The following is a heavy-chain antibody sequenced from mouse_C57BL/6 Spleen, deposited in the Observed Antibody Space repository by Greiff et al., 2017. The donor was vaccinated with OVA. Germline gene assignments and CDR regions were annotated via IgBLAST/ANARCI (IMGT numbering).Heavy chain of an antibody. CDR3: AREGYGYPYAMDY. D-gene: IGHD2-2*01. CDR2: INYDGSST. J-gene: IGHJ4*01. Sequence: EAHLVESEGGLVQPGSSMKLSCTASGFTFSDYYMAWVRQVPEKGLEWVANINYDGSSTYYLDSLKSRFIISRDNAKNILYLQMSSLKSEDTATYYCAREGYGYPYAMDYWGQGTSVTVSS. CDR1: GFTFSDYY. V-gene: IGHV5-16*01.